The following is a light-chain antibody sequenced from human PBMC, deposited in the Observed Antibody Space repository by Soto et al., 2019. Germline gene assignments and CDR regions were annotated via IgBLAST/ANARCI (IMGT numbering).Light chain of an antibody. J-gene: IGKJ1*01. CDR1: QSVLFRSNNNNY. Sequence: DIVMTQSPDSLAVSLGERATVNCKSSQSVLFRSNNNNYLAWYQQKPGQPPKLLIYWASTRQSGVPDRFSGSGSGTDFTLTISSLQAEDVAVYYCQQYYSVPWTFGQGTKVEIK. CDR3: QQYYSVPWT. CDR2: WAS. V-gene: IGKV4-1*01.